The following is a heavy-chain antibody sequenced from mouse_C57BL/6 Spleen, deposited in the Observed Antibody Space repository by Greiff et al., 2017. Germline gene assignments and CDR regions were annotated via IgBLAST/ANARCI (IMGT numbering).Heavy chain of an antibody. CDR1: GFTFSDYG. V-gene: IGHV5-17*01. J-gene: IGHJ2*01. Sequence: DVKLVESGGGLVKPGGSLKLSCAASGFTFSDYGMHWVRQAPEKGLEWVAYISSGSSTIYYADTVKGRFTISRDNAKNTLFLQMTSVRSEDTAMYYCASALRYYFDYWGQGTTLTVSS. CDR2: ISSGSSTI. CDR3: ASALRYYFDY. D-gene: IGHD1-1*01.